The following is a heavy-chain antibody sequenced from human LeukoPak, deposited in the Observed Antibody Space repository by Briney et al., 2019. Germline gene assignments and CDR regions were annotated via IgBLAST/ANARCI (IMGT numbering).Heavy chain of an antibody. Sequence: GGSLRLSCAASGFPFSSFAMGWVRQAPGKGLEWVSSIFGSGTTYYADAVKGRFTISRDNSKNTLYLQVNSLRAEDTALYYCVKGGSSGWYWGQGTLVTVSS. CDR1: GFPFSSFA. J-gene: IGHJ4*02. V-gene: IGHV3-23*01. CDR2: IFGSGTT. CDR3: VKGGSSGWY. D-gene: IGHD6-19*01.